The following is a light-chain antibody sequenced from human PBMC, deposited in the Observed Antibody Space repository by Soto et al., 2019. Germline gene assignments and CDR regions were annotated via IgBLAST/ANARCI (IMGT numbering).Light chain of an antibody. CDR3: QQYGSSLWT. Sequence: EIVLTQSPGTLSLSPGERATLSCRASQSVSSWYLAWYQQKPGQAPRPLMYSTSSRATGIPDRFSGSGSGTECTLTISRLEPEDFAVYYCQQYGSSLWTFGQGAKVEIK. J-gene: IGKJ1*01. V-gene: IGKV3-20*01. CDR1: QSVSSWY. CDR2: STS.